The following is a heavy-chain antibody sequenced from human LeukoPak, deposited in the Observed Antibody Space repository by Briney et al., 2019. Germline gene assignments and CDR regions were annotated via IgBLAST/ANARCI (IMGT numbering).Heavy chain of an antibody. CDR2: IYYSGST. Sequence: SETLSLTCTVSGSSISSGGYYWSWIRQHPGKGLEWIGYIYYSGSTYYNPSLKSRVTISVDTSKNQFSLKLSSVTAADTAVYYCATGYDFGYYMDVWGKGTTVTVSS. V-gene: IGHV4-31*03. CDR1: GSSISSGGYY. D-gene: IGHD3-3*01. J-gene: IGHJ6*03. CDR3: ATGYDFGYYMDV.